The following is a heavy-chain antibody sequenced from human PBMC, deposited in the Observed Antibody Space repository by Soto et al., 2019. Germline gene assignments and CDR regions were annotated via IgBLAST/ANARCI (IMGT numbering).Heavy chain of an antibody. Sequence: GGSLRLSCVASGFTFSSYAMHWVRQAPGKGLEWVAVISYDGSNRYYADSVKGRFTISRDNSKNTLYLQMNSLRAEDTAVYYCARVSSSYYDSSGSDAFDIWGQGTMVTVSS. CDR2: ISYDGSNR. CDR3: ARVSSSYYDSSGSDAFDI. CDR1: GFTFSSYA. D-gene: IGHD3-22*01. J-gene: IGHJ3*02. V-gene: IGHV3-30-3*01.